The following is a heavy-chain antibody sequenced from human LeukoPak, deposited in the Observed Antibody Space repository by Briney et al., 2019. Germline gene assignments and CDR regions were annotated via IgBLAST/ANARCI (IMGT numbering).Heavy chain of an antibody. J-gene: IGHJ3*02. CDR3: ARDRAYDRFDI. V-gene: IGHV3-7*01. Sequence: GGSLRLSCAASGFTFSDYYMSWIRQAPGKGLEWVGNINDDGSEKYYVDSVKGRFTISRDNARNSVYLQMTSLRAEDTAVYYCARDRAYDRFDIWGQGTMVTVPS. CDR1: GFTFSDYY. D-gene: IGHD5-12*01. CDR2: INDDGSEK.